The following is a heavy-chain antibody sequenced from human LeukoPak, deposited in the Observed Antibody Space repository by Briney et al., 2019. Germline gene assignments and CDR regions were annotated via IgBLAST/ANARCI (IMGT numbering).Heavy chain of an antibody. V-gene: IGHV3-7*01. J-gene: IGHJ4*02. CDR2: INQDGSEK. D-gene: IGHD3-10*01. CDR3: ARSRDAYSGSGSGDH. CDR1: GFTLSRYW. Sequence: PGGSLRLSCAASGFTLSRYWMSWVRQAPGKGLEWVANINQDGSEKHYVDSVKGRFTISRDNAKNSLFLQMNILRAEDTAVYYCARSRDAYSGSGSGDHWGQGTLVTVSS.